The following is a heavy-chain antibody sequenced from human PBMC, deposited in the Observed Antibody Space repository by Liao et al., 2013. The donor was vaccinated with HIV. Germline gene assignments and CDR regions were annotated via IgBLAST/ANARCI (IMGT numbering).Heavy chain of an antibody. J-gene: IGHJ4*02. CDR2: MNHNGDT. V-gene: IGHV4-34*02. CDR3: ARGQQVQDVLRVLEWLLPEFDY. CDR1: GGSFSDYH. D-gene: IGHD3-3*01. Sequence: QVHLQLWGAGLFKPSETLSLTCGVAGGSFSDYHWSWIRQAPGKGLEWIGDMNHNGDTNYSPSLKSRVTISVDTSKNEISLRLTSATAADTAVYYCARGQQVQDVLRVLEWLLPEFDYWSQGHLVTVSS.